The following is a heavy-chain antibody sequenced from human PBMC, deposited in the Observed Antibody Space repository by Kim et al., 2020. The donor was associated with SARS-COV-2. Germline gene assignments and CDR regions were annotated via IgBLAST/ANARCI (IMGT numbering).Heavy chain of an antibody. Sequence: SETLSLTCAVYGGSFSGYYWSWIRQPPGKGLEWIGEINHSGSTNYNPSLKSRVTISVDTSKNQFSLKLSSVTAADTAVYYCARDRPTAKADYWGQGTLGT. D-gene: IGHD5-18*01. CDR2: INHSGST. V-gene: IGHV4-34*01. CDR3: ARDRPTAKADY. J-gene: IGHJ4*02. CDR1: GGSFSGYY.